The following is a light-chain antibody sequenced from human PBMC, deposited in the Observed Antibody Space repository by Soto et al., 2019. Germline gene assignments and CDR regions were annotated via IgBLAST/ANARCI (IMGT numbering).Light chain of an antibody. J-gene: IGKJ4*01. CDR2: SAS. CDR1: QSISTY. CDR3: QQNYCPPLS. Sequence: DIQMTQSQSSLSASVGDRVTITCRTSQSISTYLSWFQQKPGEAPRLLMYSASSLPSGVPSRFIGSGSGTDFTLTTSSLQPEDFATYYCQQNYCPPLSFGGGTKVEV. V-gene: IGKV1-39*01.